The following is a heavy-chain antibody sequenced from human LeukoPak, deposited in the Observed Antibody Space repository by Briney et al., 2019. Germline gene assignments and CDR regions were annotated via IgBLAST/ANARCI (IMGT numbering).Heavy chain of an antibody. V-gene: IGHV1-2*02. Sequence: ASVKVSCKASGYTFTGYYMHWVRQAPGQGLEWMGWINPNSGGTNYAQKFQGRVTMTRDTSISTAYMELSRLRSDDTAVYYCARTYYYDSSGYYYPHWGRGTLVTVSS. D-gene: IGHD3-22*01. CDR1: GYTFTGYY. CDR2: INPNSGGT. J-gene: IGHJ4*02. CDR3: ARTYYYDSSGYYYPH.